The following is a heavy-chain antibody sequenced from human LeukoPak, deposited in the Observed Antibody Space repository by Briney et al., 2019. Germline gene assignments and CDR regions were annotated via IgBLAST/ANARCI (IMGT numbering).Heavy chain of an antibody. J-gene: IGHJ4*02. CDR1: GGSIDSYY. V-gene: IGHV4-59*01. CDR2: IYYTGST. CDR3: ARVYQSAEYYFDY. D-gene: IGHD2-2*01. Sequence: SETLSLTCTASGGSIDSYYWSWIRQPPGKGLEWIGNIYYTGSTEYHPSLKSRVTISLDTSKNQFSLKLTSVTAADTAVYYCARVYQSAEYYFDYWGQGNLVSVSS.